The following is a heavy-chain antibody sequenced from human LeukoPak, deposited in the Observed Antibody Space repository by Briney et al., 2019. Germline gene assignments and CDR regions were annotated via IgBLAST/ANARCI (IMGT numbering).Heavy chain of an antibody. CDR1: GYSFNTYG. Sequence: ASVNVSYTPSGYSFNTYGLTWVRQAPGQGLEWLGWISPDNGNTNYAQKVQGRVTLTTDTSTHTGYMELRSLRPDDTAVYYCARDVGVSGLLLDFDYWGQGTLVTVSS. CDR2: ISPDNGNT. D-gene: IGHD2-21*01. CDR3: ARDVGVSGLLLDFDY. J-gene: IGHJ4*02. V-gene: IGHV1-18*01.